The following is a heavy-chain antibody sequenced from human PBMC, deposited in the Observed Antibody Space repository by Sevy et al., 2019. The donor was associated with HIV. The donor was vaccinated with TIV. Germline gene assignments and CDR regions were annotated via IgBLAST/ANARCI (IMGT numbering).Heavy chain of an antibody. CDR3: AKVDSSGYYSVSGFDY. CDR2: ISGSGGST. Sequence: GGSLRLSCAASGFTFSSYAMSWVRQAPGKGLEWVSDISGSGGSTYYADSVKGRFTISRDNSKNTLYLQMNSLRAEDTAVYYCAKVDSSGYYSVSGFDYWGQGTLVTVSS. D-gene: IGHD3-22*01. CDR1: GFTFSSYA. V-gene: IGHV3-23*01. J-gene: IGHJ4*02.